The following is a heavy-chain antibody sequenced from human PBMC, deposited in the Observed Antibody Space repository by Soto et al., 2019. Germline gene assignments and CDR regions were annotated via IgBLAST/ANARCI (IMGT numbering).Heavy chain of an antibody. D-gene: IGHD3-22*01. CDR2: ISTSGTTT. CDR1: GFTLSTYE. V-gene: IGHV3-48*03. J-gene: IGHJ4*02. CDR3: VTSLSGYYYNY. Sequence: GGSLRLSCAASGFTLSTYEMMWVRQAPGKGLEWVSYISTSGTTTYYADSVRGRFTISRDNAKNSLDLQMNSLRAEDTAVYYCVTSLSGYYYNYWGQGTLVTISS.